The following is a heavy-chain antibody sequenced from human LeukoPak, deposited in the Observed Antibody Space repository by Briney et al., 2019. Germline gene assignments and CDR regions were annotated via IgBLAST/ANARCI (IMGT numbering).Heavy chain of an antibody. CDR3: ARETYDFWSGYPDY. J-gene: IGHJ4*02. D-gene: IGHD3-3*01. CDR1: GGSISSYY. Sequence: SETLSLTCTVSGGSISSYYWSWIRQRPGKGLEWIGYIYYSGSTYYNPSLKSRVTISVDTSKNQFSLKLSSVTAADTAVYYCARETYDFWSGYPDYWGQGTLVTVSS. CDR2: IYYSGST. V-gene: IGHV4-59*12.